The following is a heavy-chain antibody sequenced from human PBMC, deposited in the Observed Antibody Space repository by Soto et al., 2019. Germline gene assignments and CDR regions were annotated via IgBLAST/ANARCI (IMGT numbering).Heavy chain of an antibody. J-gene: IGHJ6*02. V-gene: IGHV3-48*03. Sequence: GGSLRLSCVASGFVFKNYEMNWVRQAPGKGLEWISYISNSGNTIYAADSMRGRFTISRDNAKNSLFLQMNSLRADDTAVYYCARDIDNRDYYYGLDVWGQGTTVTVSS. CDR3: ARDIDNRDYYYGLDV. D-gene: IGHD1-20*01. CDR2: ISNSGNTI. CDR1: GFVFKNYE.